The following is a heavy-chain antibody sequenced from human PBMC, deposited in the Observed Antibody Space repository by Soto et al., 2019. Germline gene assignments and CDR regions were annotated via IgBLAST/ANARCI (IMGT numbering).Heavy chain of an antibody. V-gene: IGHV2-5*01. D-gene: IGHD6-6*01. CDR2: IYWNDDK. CDR1: GFSLSTSGVG. Sequence: SGPTLVNPTQTLTLTCTFSGFSLSTSGVGVGWIRQPPGKALEWLALIYWNDDKRYSPSLKSRLTITKDTSKNQVVLTMTNMDPVDTATYYCAHRHVEYSSSSAYNWFDPWGQGTLVTVYS. CDR3: AHRHVEYSSSSAYNWFDP. J-gene: IGHJ5*02.